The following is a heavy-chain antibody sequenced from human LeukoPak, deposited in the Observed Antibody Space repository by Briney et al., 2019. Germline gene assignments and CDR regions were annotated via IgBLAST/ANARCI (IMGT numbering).Heavy chain of an antibody. D-gene: IGHD6-6*01. Sequence: GASVKVSCKTSEYTFTDYYIHWVRQAPGQGLEWMGWINPNSGGTNYAQKFQGRVTMTRDTSISTVYMEMSRLRSDDTAVYYCARESVPAVAARRGLNYWGQGTLVAVSS. CDR1: EYTFTDYY. J-gene: IGHJ4*02. V-gene: IGHV1-2*02. CDR3: ARESVPAVAARRGLNY. CDR2: INPNSGGT.